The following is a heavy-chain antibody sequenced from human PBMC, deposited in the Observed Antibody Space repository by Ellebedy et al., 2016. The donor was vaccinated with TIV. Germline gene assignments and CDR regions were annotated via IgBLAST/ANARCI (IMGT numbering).Heavy chain of an antibody. Sequence: ESLKISCTVSGGSISSGGYYWSWIRQHPGKGLEWIVSHRFGGSTEYNPSLASRVTISVDMSKNQFSLKLSSVTAADTAVYYCAREGGNWGQGTLVTVSS. J-gene: IGHJ4*02. V-gene: IGHV4-61*08. CDR3: AREGGN. D-gene: IGHD1-26*01. CDR2: HRFGGST. CDR1: GGSISSGGYY.